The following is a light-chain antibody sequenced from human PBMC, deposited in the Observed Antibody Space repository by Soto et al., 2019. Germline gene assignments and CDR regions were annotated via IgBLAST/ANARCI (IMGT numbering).Light chain of an antibody. V-gene: IGLV1-40*01. CDR1: SSDIGAGYR. Sequence: QSVLTQPPSVSGAPGQRVTISCTGSSSDIGAGYRVRWYQQVPGTAPKVLIYANSFRPSGVPDRVSASKSGSSASLAITGLQAEDEADYYCQSYDARLSAYVFGTGTKLTVL. CDR3: QSYDARLSAYV. J-gene: IGLJ1*01. CDR2: ANS.